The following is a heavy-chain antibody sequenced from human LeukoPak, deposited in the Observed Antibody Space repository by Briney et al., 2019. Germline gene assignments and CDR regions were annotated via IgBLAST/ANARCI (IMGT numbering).Heavy chain of an antibody. J-gene: IGHJ4*02. V-gene: IGHV3-30-3*01. CDR2: ISYDGSNK. CDR3: ARAAMGFDY. Sequence: PGGSLRLSCAASGFTFSSYAMHWVRQAPGKGLEWVAVISYDGSNKYYADSVKGRLTISRDNSKNTLYLQMNSLRAEDTAVYYCARAAMGFDYWGQGTLVTVSS. CDR1: GFTFSSYA. D-gene: IGHD5-18*01.